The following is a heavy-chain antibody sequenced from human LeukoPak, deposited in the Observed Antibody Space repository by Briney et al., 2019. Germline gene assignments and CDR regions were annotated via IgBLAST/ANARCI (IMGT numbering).Heavy chain of an antibody. Sequence: SETLSLTCTVSGGSISSYYWSWIRQPPGKGLEWIGYIYYSGSTNYNPSLKSRVTISVDTSKNQFSLKLSSVTAADTAVYYCARDVGIVPAAMSSSAFDIWGQGTMVTVSS. D-gene: IGHD2-2*01. CDR1: GGSISSYY. V-gene: IGHV4-59*01. CDR3: ARDVGIVPAAMSSSAFDI. CDR2: IYYSGST. J-gene: IGHJ3*02.